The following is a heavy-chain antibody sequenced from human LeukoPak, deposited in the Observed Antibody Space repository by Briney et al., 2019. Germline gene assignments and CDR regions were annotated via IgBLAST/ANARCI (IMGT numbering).Heavy chain of an antibody. Sequence: SETLSLTCAVYGASFSDNYWSWLRQPPGKGLEWIGEINESGSTNYNPSLKSRVTISVDTSKNQFSLKLSSVTAADTAVYYCARDIAVTTTRNWFDPWGQGTLVTVSS. V-gene: IGHV4-34*01. J-gene: IGHJ5*02. D-gene: IGHD6-19*01. CDR3: ARDIAVTTTRNWFDP. CDR2: INESGST. CDR1: GASFSDNY.